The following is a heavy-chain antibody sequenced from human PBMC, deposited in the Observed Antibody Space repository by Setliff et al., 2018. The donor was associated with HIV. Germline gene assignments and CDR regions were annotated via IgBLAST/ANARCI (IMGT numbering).Heavy chain of an antibody. CDR1: GASIDYSNYD. V-gene: IGHV4-39*01. Sequence: PSETLSLTCAVSGASIDYSNYDWGWIRQPPGKGLEWIGSIYYSGSTYYNPSLKSRVTISVDTSKNQFSLNLSSVTAADTAVYYCARRDNYGDYGGAYWGQGTLVTVSS. CDR2: IYYSGST. CDR3: ARRDNYGDYGGAY. D-gene: IGHD4-17*01. J-gene: IGHJ4*02.